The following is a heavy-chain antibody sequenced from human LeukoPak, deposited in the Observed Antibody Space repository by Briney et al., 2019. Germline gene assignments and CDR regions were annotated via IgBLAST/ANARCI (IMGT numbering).Heavy chain of an antibody. Sequence: ASVKVSCKASGGTFSSYAISWVRQAPGQGLEWMGWINPNSGGTNYAQKFQGRVTMTRDTSISTAYMELSRLRSGDTAVYYCARDHGGSSWTGYYFDHWGQGTLVTVSS. D-gene: IGHD6-13*01. CDR1: GGTFSSYA. CDR2: INPNSGGT. CDR3: ARDHGGSSWTGYYFDH. J-gene: IGHJ4*02. V-gene: IGHV1-2*02.